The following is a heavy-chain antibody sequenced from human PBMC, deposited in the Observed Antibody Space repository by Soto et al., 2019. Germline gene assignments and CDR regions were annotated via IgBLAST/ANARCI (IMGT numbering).Heavy chain of an antibody. Sequence: SETLSLTCTVSCGSISSYYWSWIRQPPGKGLEWIGYIYYSGSTNYNPSLKSRVTISVDTSKNQFSLKLSSVTAADTAVYYCARARWLQFSDYYGMDVWGQGTTVTVSS. D-gene: IGHD5-12*01. CDR2: IYYSGST. J-gene: IGHJ6*02. CDR3: ARARWLQFSDYYGMDV. V-gene: IGHV4-59*01. CDR1: CGSISSYY.